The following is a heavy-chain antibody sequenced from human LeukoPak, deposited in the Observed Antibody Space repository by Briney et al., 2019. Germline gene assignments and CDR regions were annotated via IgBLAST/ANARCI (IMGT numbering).Heavy chain of an antibody. CDR1: GFTFSSYD. J-gene: IGHJ4*02. Sequence: GGSLRLSCAASGFTFSSYDMHWVRQATGKGLEWVSAIGVAANTFYSGSVKGRFTISRENAKNSLYLLMTSLRAEDTAVYYCARDLGYCTNGVCHTRFDYWGQGTLVAVSS. V-gene: IGHV3-13*01. CDR3: ARDLGYCTNGVCHTRFDY. CDR2: IGVAANT. D-gene: IGHD2-8*01.